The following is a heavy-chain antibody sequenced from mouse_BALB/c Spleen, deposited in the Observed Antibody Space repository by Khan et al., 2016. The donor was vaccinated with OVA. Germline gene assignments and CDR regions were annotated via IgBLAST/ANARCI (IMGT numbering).Heavy chain of an antibody. Sequence: QVQLQQPGAELARPAASVKMSCKVSGYTFTSYKIHWIKKRPGQGLEWIGYINPSNGYTNYNQKFKDKVTLTTDKSSTTAYLQLSSLTSDDSAVYNCVRDGAYHRNDGWFAYWGQGTLVTVSA. CDR3: VRDGAYHRNDGWFAY. CDR2: INPSNGYT. CDR1: GYTFTSYK. J-gene: IGHJ3*01. D-gene: IGHD2-14*01. V-gene: IGHV1-4*01.